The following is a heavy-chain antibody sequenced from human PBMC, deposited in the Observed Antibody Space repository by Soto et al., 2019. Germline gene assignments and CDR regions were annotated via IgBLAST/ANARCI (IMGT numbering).Heavy chain of an antibody. J-gene: IGHJ4*02. CDR1: GYTFTGYY. CDR3: ARAPLEDCSGGSCLGSFDY. CDR2: INPNSGGT. Sequence: ASVKVSCKASGYTFTGYYMHWVRQAPGQGLEWMGWINPNSGGTNYAQKFQGWVTMTRDTSISTAYMELSRLRSDDTAVYYCARAPLEDCSGGSCLGSFDYWGQGTLVTVSS. D-gene: IGHD2-15*01. V-gene: IGHV1-2*04.